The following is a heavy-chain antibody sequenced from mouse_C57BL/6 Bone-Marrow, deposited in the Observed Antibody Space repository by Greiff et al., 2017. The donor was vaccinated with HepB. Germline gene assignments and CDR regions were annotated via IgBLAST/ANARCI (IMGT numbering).Heavy chain of an antibody. CDR3: ARDYGSFDY. CDR1: GFSLTSYG. V-gene: IGHV2-2*01. Sequence: VTLVASGPGLVQPSQSLSITCTVAGFSLTSYGVHWVRQSPGKGLEWLGVIWSGGSTDYNAAFISRLSISKHNSKSQVFFKMNSLQADDTAVYYCARDYGSFDYWGQGTTPRVSS. D-gene: IGHD1-1*01. J-gene: IGHJ2*01. CDR2: IWSGGST.